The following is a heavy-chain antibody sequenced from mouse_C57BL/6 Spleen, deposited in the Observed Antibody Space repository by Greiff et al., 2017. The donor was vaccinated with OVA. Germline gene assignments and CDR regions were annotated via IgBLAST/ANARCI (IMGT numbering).Heavy chain of an antibody. CDR3: ARGGNRAFDY. CDR2: INPNNGGT. CDR1: GYTFTDYN. D-gene: IGHD2-1*01. V-gene: IGHV1-22*01. Sequence: EVQLQQSGPELVKPGASVKMSCKASGYTFTDYNMHWVKQSHGKSLEWIGYINPNNGGTSYNQKFKGKATLTVNKTSSTAYMELRSLTSEDSAVYYCARGGNRAFDYWGQGTTLTVSS. J-gene: IGHJ2*01.